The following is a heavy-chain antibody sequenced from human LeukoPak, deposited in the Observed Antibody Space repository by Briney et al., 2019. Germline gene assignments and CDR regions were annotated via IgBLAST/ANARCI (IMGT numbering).Heavy chain of an antibody. D-gene: IGHD4-23*01. Sequence: SETLSLTCTVSGDFISSGSYYWGWMRQPPGKGLEWIASIRQSGSTYYNPSLKSRVTISVDTSKNHFSLMLNSMSAADTAVYFCERDAPHEDGNKRGFESWGQGTLVTVSS. V-gene: IGHV4-39*02. CDR1: GDFISSGSYY. CDR2: IRQSGST. CDR3: ERDAPHEDGNKRGFES. J-gene: IGHJ4*02.